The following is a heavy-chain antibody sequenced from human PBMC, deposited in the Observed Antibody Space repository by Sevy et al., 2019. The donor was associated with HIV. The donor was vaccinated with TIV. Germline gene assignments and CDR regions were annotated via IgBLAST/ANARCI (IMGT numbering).Heavy chain of an antibody. CDR2: LSFGCGEI. Sequence: GGSLRLSCAASGFTFSKYSMSWVRQPPGKGLEWVSTLSFGCGEINYADSVKGRFTISRENSKSLVYLQINNLRPEDTAVYYCAREGCTKPHDYWGQGTLVTVSS. CDR3: AREGCTKPHDY. V-gene: IGHV3-23*01. J-gene: IGHJ4*02. CDR1: GFTFSKYS. D-gene: IGHD2-8*01.